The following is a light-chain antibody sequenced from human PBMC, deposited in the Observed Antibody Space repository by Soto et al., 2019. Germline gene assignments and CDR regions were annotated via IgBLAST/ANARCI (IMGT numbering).Light chain of an antibody. Sequence: QSVLTQPASVSGSPGQSITISCTGTSSDVGGYNYVSWYQQHPGKAPKLMIYDVGNRPSGVSNRLSGSKSGNTASLTISGLQAEDEADYYCSSYTSSSTLGVFGTGTKVTVL. CDR3: SSYTSSSTLGV. J-gene: IGLJ1*01. V-gene: IGLV2-14*01. CDR2: DVG. CDR1: SSDVGGYNY.